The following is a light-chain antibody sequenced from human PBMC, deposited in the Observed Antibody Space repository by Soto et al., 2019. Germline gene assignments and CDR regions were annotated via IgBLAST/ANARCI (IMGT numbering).Light chain of an antibody. CDR2: EVS. CDR1: SSDVGSYNL. V-gene: IGLV2-23*02. J-gene: IGLJ1*01. Sequence: QSVLAQPASGSGAPGQSITISCTGTSSDVGSYNLVSWYQQHPGKAPKVMIYEVSKRPSGVSNRFSGSKSGNTASLTISGLQAEDEADYYCCSYAGSSTVFGTGTKVTVL. CDR3: CSYAGSSTV.